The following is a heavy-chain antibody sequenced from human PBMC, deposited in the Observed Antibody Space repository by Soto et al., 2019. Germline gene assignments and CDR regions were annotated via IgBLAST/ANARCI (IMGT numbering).Heavy chain of an antibody. Sequence: SETLSLTCTVSGGSISSSSYYWGWIRQPPGKGLEWIGSIYYSGSTYYNPSLKSRVTISVDTSKNQFSLKLSSVTAADTAVYYCARHPRFGELLSGSFDYWGQGTLVTVSS. J-gene: IGHJ4*02. V-gene: IGHV4-39*01. CDR3: ARHPRFGELLSGSFDY. CDR1: GGSISSSSYY. D-gene: IGHD3-10*01. CDR2: IYYSGST.